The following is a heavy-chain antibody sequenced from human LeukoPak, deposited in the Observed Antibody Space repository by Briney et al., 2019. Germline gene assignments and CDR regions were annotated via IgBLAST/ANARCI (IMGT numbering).Heavy chain of an antibody. Sequence: PSETLSLTCTVSGGSISSYYWSWIRQPPGKGLEWIGYIYYSGSTNYNPSLKSRVTISVDRSKNQFSLKLSSVTAADTAVYYCARHDYDILTGYPYYFDYWGQGTLVTVSS. CDR1: GGSISSYY. V-gene: IGHV4-59*01. CDR2: IYYSGST. J-gene: IGHJ4*02. D-gene: IGHD3-9*01. CDR3: ARHDYDILTGYPYYFDY.